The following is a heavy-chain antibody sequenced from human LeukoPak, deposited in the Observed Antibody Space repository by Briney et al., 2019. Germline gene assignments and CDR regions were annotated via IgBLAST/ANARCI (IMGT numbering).Heavy chain of an antibody. CDR1: GFTFSSYS. CDR3: ARDLLYYDSSGYDY. CDR2: ISSSSSYI. V-gene: IGHV3-21*01. Sequence: GGSLRLSCAASGFTFSSYSMNWVRQVPGKGLEWVSSISSSSSYIYYADSVKGRFTISRDNAKNSLYLQMNSLRAEDTAVYYCARDLLYYDSSGYDYWGQGTLVTVSS. J-gene: IGHJ4*02. D-gene: IGHD3-22*01.